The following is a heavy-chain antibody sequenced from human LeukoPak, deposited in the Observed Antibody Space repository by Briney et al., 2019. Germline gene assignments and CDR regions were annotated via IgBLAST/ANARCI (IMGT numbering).Heavy chain of an antibody. CDR2: ISAYNGNT. V-gene: IGHV1-18*01. Sequence: GASVKVSCKASGYTFTSYGISWVRQAPGQGLEWMGWISAYNGNTNYAQKLQGRVTMTTDTSTSTAYMELRSLRSDDTAVYYCARTSGRGGITMVREPLGYWGQGTLVTVSS. CDR3: ARTSGRGGITMVREPLGY. CDR1: GYTFTSYG. J-gene: IGHJ4*02. D-gene: IGHD3-10*01.